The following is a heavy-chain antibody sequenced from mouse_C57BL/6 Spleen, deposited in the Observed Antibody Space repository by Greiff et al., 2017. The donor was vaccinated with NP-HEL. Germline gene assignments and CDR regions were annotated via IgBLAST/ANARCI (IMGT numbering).Heavy chain of an antibody. CDR2: IDPETGGT. V-gene: IGHV1-15*01. D-gene: IGHD2-14*01. Sequence: QVQLKQSGAELVRPGASVTLSCKASGYTFTDYEMHWVKQTPVHGLEWIGAIDPETGGTAYNQKFKGKAILTADKSSSTAYMELRSLTSEDSAVYYCTRWARYGSDYWGQGTTLTVSS. CDR3: TRWARYGSDY. J-gene: IGHJ2*01. CDR1: GYTFTDYE.